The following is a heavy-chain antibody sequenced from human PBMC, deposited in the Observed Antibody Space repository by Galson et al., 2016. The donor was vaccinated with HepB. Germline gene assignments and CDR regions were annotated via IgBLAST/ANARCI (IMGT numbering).Heavy chain of an antibody. CDR1: GYSFPSYG. CDR3: ARGLTMYSSYWHGF. J-gene: IGHJ4*02. D-gene: IGHD6-6*01. CDR2: ISGYNTST. V-gene: IGHV1-18*01. Sequence: SVKVSCKASGYSFPSYGITWVRQAPGQGLEWMGWISGYNTSTNYAQKFQGRVAMTADASTTTAHLELRSLSSDDTAVYFCARGLTMYSSYWHGFWGQGTLGTVSS.